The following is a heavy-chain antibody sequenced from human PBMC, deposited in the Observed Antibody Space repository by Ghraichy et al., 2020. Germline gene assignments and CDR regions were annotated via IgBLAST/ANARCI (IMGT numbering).Heavy chain of an antibody. CDR1: GFTLSNYA. J-gene: IGHJ6*02. CDR3: ARGDHPPYYGMDV. CDR2: ISYDGSNE. V-gene: IGHV3-30-3*01. Sequence: GGSLRLSCEGSGFTLSNYAMHWVRQAPGKGLEWVAVISYDGSNEYYADSVEGRFTISRDNSKNTLYLQMNSLRVEDTAVYYCARGDHPPYYGMDVWGQGTTVTVSS.